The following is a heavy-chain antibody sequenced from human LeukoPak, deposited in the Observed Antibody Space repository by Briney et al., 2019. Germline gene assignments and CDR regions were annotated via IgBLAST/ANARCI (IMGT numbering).Heavy chain of an antibody. V-gene: IGHV3-7*03. D-gene: IGHD1-26*01. Sequence: QSGGSLRLSCEASGFIFNNYWMSWVRQAPGKGLEWVANIRYDGSEKNYVDSVKGRFTISRDNAKNSLYLQMNSLRAEDTALYYCARIRYRDSGSYSYFDYWGQGTLVTVSS. CDR1: GFIFNNYW. CDR2: IRYDGSEK. CDR3: ARIRYRDSGSYSYFDY. J-gene: IGHJ4*02.